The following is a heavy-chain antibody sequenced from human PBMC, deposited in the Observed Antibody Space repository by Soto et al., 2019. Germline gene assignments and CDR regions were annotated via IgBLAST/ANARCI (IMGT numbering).Heavy chain of an antibody. V-gene: IGHV4-61*01. Sequence: QVQLQESGPGLVKPAETLSLTCSVSGASVTSGLYYWTWIRQPPGRGLEWMGFIYDGGGSNYSPSFRGRVTMSVDSSKNQFSLNLTSVTAADTAVYYCARADGREFDYDDVWGTRGDWFDPWGQGTLVTVSS. D-gene: IGHD3-16*01. CDR3: ARADGREFDYDDVWGTRGDWFDP. CDR1: GASVTSGLYY. CDR2: IYDGGGS. J-gene: IGHJ5*02.